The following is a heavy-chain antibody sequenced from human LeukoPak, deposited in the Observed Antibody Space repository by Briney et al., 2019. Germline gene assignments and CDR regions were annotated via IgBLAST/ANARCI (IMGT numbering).Heavy chain of an antibody. Sequence: ASVKVSCKASGYTFISYDINWVRQVTGQGLEWMGWMNPNSGNAAYAQKFQGRVTITRNTSISTAFMELSRLRSDDTAVYYCARDAACSSTSCYAWGAYYYYYMDVWGKGTTVTISS. V-gene: IGHV1-8*03. D-gene: IGHD2-2*01. CDR3: ARDAACSSTSCYAWGAYYYYYMDV. J-gene: IGHJ6*03. CDR2: MNPNSGNA. CDR1: GYTFISYD.